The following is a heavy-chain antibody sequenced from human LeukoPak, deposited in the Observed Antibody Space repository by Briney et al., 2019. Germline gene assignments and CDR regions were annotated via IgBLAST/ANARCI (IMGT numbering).Heavy chain of an antibody. D-gene: IGHD6-19*01. V-gene: IGHV1-46*01. J-gene: IGHJ1*01. Sequence: ASVKVSCKASGYTFTSYYMHWVRQAPGQGLEWMGIINPGGGSTSYAQKFQGRVTMTRDTSTSTVYMELSSLRSEDTAVYYCARLYSSGWSAEYFQHWGQGTLVTVSS. CDR3: ARLYSSGWSAEYFQH. CDR1: GYTFTSYY. CDR2: INPGGGST.